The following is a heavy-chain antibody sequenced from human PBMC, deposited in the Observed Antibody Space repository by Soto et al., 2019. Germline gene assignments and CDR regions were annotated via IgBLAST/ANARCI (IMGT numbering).Heavy chain of an antibody. V-gene: IGHV1-2*02. J-gene: IGHJ3*01. CDR2: INCDSGGT. CDR1: GYTFTDYY. CDR3: TRDLVGYDGFDA. D-gene: IGHD5-12*01. Sequence: QVHLVQSGAEVKKPGTSVKVSCKTSGYTFTDYYIHWVRQAPGQGLEWMGRINCDSGGTTYSQKFQGRVTMTRDTSITTVYMDLSRVMSNDTAVYYSTRDLVGYDGFDAWGQGTLVAVSP.